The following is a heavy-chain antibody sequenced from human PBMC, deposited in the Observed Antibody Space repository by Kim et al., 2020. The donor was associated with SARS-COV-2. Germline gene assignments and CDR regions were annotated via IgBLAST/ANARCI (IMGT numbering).Heavy chain of an antibody. D-gene: IGHD6-13*01. J-gene: IGHJ4*02. CDR3: ASDWQQLVDY. CDR2: ST. Sequence: STNYNPSLKSRVTISVDTSKNQFSLRLSSVTAADTAVYYCASDWQQLVDYWGQGTLVTVSS. V-gene: IGHV4-34*01.